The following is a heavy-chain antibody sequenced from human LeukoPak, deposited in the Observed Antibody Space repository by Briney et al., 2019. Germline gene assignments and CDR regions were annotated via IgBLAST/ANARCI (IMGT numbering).Heavy chain of an antibody. V-gene: IGHV1-2*02. CDR2: INPNSGGT. CDR1: GYTFTGYY. J-gene: IGHJ4*02. CDR3: ARPRKYSSSFDFDY. D-gene: IGHD6-6*01. Sequence: ASVKVSCKASGYTFTGYYMHWVRQAPGQGLEWMGWINPNSGGTNYAQKFQGRVTMTRDTSISTAYMELSRLRSDDTAVYYCARPRKYSSSFDFDYWGQGTLVTVSS.